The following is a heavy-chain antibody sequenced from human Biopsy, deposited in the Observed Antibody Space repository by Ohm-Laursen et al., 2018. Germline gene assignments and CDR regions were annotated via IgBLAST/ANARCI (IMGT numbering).Heavy chain of an antibody. CDR2: ISSSGST. J-gene: IGHJ3*02. D-gene: IGHD3-22*01. CDR1: GGSLSTYY. Sequence: SENLSLTCTVSGGSLSTYYWSWIRQPAGKGLEWIGRISSSGSTNYNPSLRSRVTLSMDTSKRQFSLKMSFVTAADTAVYYCARWTPEYDSSRYYLDAFDIWGQGTKVTVSS. CDR3: ARWTPEYDSSRYYLDAFDI. V-gene: IGHV4-4*07.